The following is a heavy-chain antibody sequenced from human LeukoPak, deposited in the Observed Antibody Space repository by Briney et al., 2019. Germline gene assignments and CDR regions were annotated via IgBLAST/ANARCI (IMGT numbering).Heavy chain of an antibody. D-gene: IGHD3-10*01. CDR2: ISSSGSTI. Sequence: GSLRLSCAASGFTFSSYEMNWVRQAPGKGLEWVSYISSSGSTIYYADSVKGRFTISRDNARNSLYLQMNSLRAEDTAVYYCTRDGDTVLTRGYYYYMDVWGKGTTVTVSS. V-gene: IGHV3-48*03. CDR3: TRDGDTVLTRGYYYYMDV. CDR1: GFTFSSYE. J-gene: IGHJ6*03.